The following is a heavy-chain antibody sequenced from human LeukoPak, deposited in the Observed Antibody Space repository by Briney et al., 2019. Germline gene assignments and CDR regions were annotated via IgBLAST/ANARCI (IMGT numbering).Heavy chain of an antibody. V-gene: IGHV1-2*02. CDR1: GYTFTDFY. Sequence: ASVKVSCKASGYTFTDFYMHWVRQAPGQGLEWMGCINPNSGGTNYPQRFQGRVTMTRDTSITTAYMELSSLRSDDTAVYYCARADMASDYTPNNYWGQGTLVTVSS. D-gene: IGHD3-3*01. J-gene: IGHJ4*02. CDR2: INPNSGGT. CDR3: ARADMASDYTPNNY.